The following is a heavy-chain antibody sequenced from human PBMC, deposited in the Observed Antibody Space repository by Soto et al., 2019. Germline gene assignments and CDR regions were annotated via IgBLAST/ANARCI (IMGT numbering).Heavy chain of an antibody. Sequence: VSCKVSGGVFRRYAISWVRQAPGQGLEWLGRIVPIFGTTNYAQKFQGRVTIVADESTSTAYMDLSSLRSDDTAVYYCARPDEGSYHSNHHYYYRMDVWGPGTSVTVSS. J-gene: IGHJ6*02. V-gene: IGHV1-69*15. D-gene: IGHD3-16*02. CDR3: ARPDEGSYHSNHHYYYRMDV. CDR2: IVPIFGTT. CDR1: GGVFRRYA.